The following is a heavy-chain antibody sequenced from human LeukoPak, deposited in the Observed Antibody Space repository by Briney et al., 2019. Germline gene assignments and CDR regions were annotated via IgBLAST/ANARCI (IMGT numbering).Heavy chain of an antibody. Sequence: SETLSLTCTVSGGSISSYYWSWIRQPAGKGLEWIGRIYTSGSTNYNPSLKSRVTMSVDTSKNQFSLKLSSLTAADTAVYYCARDLQNYYGSELVRFDPWGQGTLVTVSS. CDR1: GGSISSYY. CDR2: IYTSGST. V-gene: IGHV4-4*07. D-gene: IGHD3-10*01. CDR3: ARDLQNYYGSELVRFDP. J-gene: IGHJ5*02.